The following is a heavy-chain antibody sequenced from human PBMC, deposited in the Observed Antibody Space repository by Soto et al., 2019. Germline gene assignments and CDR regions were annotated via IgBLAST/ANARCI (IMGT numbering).Heavy chain of an antibody. J-gene: IGHJ1*01. V-gene: IGHV3-30*18. D-gene: IGHD2-15*01. CDR2: ISYDGSDK. Sequence: GGSLRLSCAASGFTFSSYGMHWVRQAPGKGLEWVAVISYDGSDKYYADSVKGRFTISRDNSSNTLYLQMDSLRAEDTAVYYCAKGVVVATTYFHHWGQGTLVTVSS. CDR1: GFTFSSYG. CDR3: AKGVVVATTYFHH.